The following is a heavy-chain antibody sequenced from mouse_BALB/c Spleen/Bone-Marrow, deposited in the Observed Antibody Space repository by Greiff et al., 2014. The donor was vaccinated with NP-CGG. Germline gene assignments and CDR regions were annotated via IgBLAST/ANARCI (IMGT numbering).Heavy chain of an antibody. CDR3: ASYVYGYYFDY. CDR1: GFNIKDTY. V-gene: IGHV14-3*02. CDR2: IDPANVNT. Sequence: EVQLQQSGAELVKPGASVKLSCTASGFNIKDTYMHWVKQRPEQGLEWIGRIDPANVNTKYDPKFQGKATITVDTSSNTAYLQLSSLTSEDTAVYYCASYVYGYYFDYWGQGTTLTVSS. D-gene: IGHD1-1*01. J-gene: IGHJ2*01.